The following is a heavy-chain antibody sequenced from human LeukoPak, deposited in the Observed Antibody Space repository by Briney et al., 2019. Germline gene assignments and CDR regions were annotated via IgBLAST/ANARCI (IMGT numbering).Heavy chain of an antibody. D-gene: IGHD3-22*01. CDR2: IGDSASSI. CDR3: ARDGLSSGARDWFDP. CDR1: GFTFSSYE. Sequence: PGGSLRLSCAASGFTFSSYEMNWVRQAPGKGLGWVSYIGDSASSIYYADSVKGRFTISRDNARNSLYPQMNSLRAEDTAVYYCARDGLSSGARDWFDPWGQGTLVTVSS. J-gene: IGHJ5*02. V-gene: IGHV3-48*03.